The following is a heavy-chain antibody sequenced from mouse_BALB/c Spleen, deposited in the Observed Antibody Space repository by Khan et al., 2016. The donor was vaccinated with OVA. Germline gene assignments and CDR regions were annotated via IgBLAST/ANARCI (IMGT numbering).Heavy chain of an antibody. J-gene: IGHJ2*01. CDR3: ARRGLRWDFDY. Sequence: QVQLKQSGAELAKPGASVKMSCKASGYTFINYWILWVKQRPGQGLEWIGYINPSTAYTEYNQNFKDKATLTADKSSRTAYMRLSSLTSEDSAVYYCARRGLRWDFDYWGQGTTLTVSS. V-gene: IGHV1-7*01. D-gene: IGHD1-1*01. CDR1: GYTFINYW. CDR2: INPSTAYT.